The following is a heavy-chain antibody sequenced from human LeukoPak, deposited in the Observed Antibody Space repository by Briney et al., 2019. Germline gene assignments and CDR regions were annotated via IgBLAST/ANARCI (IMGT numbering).Heavy chain of an antibody. CDR1: GGSFSGYY. J-gene: IGHJ5*02. V-gene: IGHV4-34*01. CDR2: INHSGST. CDR3: ARGPQYPWFDP. D-gene: IGHD2-2*01. Sequence: SETLSLTCAVYGGSFSGYYWSWIRQPPGEGLEWIGEINHSGSTNYNPSLKSRVTISVDTSKNQFSLKLSSVTAADTAVYYCARGPQYPWFDPWGQGTLVTVSS.